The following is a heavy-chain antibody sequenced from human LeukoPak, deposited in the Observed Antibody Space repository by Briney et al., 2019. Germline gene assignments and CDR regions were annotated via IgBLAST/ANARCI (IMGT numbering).Heavy chain of an antibody. V-gene: IGHV4/OR15-8*01. J-gene: IGHJ4*02. CDR3: AYNRDFALDN. CDR1: GVPIASHSW. Sequence: SETLSLTCAVSGVPIASHSWWSWVRQPPGKGLEWIGGIYHTGGANYKPSLKSRVTMSVDTSNNHFSLKLTSVTAADTAVYFCAYNRDFALDNWGQGTLVTVSS. CDR2: IYHTGGA. D-gene: IGHD1-14*01.